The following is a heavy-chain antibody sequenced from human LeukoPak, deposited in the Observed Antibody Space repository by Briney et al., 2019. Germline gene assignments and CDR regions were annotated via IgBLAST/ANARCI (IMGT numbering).Heavy chain of an antibody. CDR2: IHFSAST. V-gene: IGHV4-59*01. D-gene: IGHD3-10*01. CDR3: ASHYYGSTRYTWA. Sequence: SETLSLACSVAGASISSYYWSWIRQPPGKGLEWIGYIHFSASTNYNPSLKSRVTVSVDTSKNQFPLKLSSVTAADTAVYYCASHYYGSTRYTWARGK. CDR1: GASISSYY. J-gene: IGHJ6*03.